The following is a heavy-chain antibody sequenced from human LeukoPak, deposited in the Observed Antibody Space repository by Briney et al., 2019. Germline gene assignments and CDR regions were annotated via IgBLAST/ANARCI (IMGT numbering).Heavy chain of an antibody. Sequence: GGSLRLSCAASGFTFSSYEMNWVRQAPGKGLEWVSYISSSGSTIYYADSVKGRFTISRDNAKNSLYLQMNSLRAEDTAVYYCARGGGADYDILTGYPTHDYWGQGTLVTVSS. D-gene: IGHD3-9*01. CDR1: GFTFSSYE. J-gene: IGHJ4*02. CDR3: ARGGGADYDILTGYPTHDY. V-gene: IGHV3-48*03. CDR2: ISSSGSTI.